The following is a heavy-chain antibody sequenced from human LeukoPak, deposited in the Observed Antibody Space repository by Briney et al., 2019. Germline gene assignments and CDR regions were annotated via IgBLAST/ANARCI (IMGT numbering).Heavy chain of an antibody. Sequence: GGSLRLSCEASGFTFSKYSMTWVRQAPGKGLEWVSFIDTSSTTTYYADSVKGRFTISRDNSKNSLYLQMNSLRAEDTALYHCAREYCSSTSCYSSGGFDPWGQGTLVTVSS. CDR3: AREYCSSTSCYSSGGFDP. J-gene: IGHJ5*02. CDR1: GFTFSKYS. CDR2: IDTSSTTT. D-gene: IGHD2-2*01. V-gene: IGHV3-48*01.